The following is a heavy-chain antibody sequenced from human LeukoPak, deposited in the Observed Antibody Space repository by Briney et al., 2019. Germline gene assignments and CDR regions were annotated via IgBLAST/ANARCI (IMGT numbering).Heavy chain of an antibody. CDR3: ARGDDYIVAIEN. CDR1: GYTFTSYD. J-gene: IGHJ4*02. CDR2: MNPNSGNT. D-gene: IGHD5-12*01. Sequence: ASVKVSCKASGYTFTSYDINWVRQATGQGLEWMGWMNPNSGNTGYAQKFQGRVTMTRNTSISTAYMELSSLRSEDTAVYYCARGDDYIVAIENWGQGTLVTVSS. V-gene: IGHV1-8*01.